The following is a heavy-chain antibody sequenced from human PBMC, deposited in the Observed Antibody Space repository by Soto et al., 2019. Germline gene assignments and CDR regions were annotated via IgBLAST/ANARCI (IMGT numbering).Heavy chain of an antibody. V-gene: IGHV1-24*01. D-gene: IGHD3-9*01. CDR1: GYTLTELS. CDR2: FDPEDGET. CDR3: ATDPDILTGRYWYFDL. Sequence: QVQLVQSGAEVKKPGASVKVSCKVSGYTLTELSTHWVRQAPGKGLEWMGGFDPEDGETIYAQKFQGRVTMTEDTSTDTAYMELSSLRSEDTAVYYCATDPDILTGRYWYFDLWGRGTLVTVSS. J-gene: IGHJ2*01.